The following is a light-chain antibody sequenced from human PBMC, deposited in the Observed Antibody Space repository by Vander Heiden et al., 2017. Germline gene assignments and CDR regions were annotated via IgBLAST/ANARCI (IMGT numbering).Light chain of an antibody. CDR1: QTISNY. J-gene: IGKJ1*01. CDR2: AAS. V-gene: IGKV1-39*01. CDR3: QQSYNSPRT. Sequence: IQLTQSPSSLSAPVRERVTITCLASQTISNYLNWYQQKPGKALKLLIFAASRLQNGVPSRFSGSRSGTDFTLTISGLQPEDFATYDCQQSYNSPRTFGQGTMLEIK.